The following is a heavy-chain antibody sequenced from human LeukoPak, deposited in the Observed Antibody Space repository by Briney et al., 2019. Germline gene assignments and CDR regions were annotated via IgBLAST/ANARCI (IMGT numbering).Heavy chain of an antibody. CDR2: LYSDGNKK. J-gene: IGHJ4*02. CDR3: GRDCSGGSCFRLDY. D-gene: IGHD2-15*01. Sequence: GGSLRLSCAASGFTFSSYGMHWVRQAPGKGLEWVAVLYSDGNKKYYADSVKDRFTISRDNSKNTLYLQMNSLRAEDTALYYCGRDCSGGSCFRLDYWGQGTLVTVSS. V-gene: IGHV3-33*01. CDR1: GFTFSSYG.